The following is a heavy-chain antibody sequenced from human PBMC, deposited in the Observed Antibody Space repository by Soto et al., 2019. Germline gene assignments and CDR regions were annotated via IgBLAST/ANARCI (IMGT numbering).Heavy chain of an antibody. V-gene: IGHV1-46*01. CDR2: INPTGGST. J-gene: IGHJ6*02. D-gene: IGHD3-10*01. Sequence: QVQLVQSGAEVKKPGASVKVSCKASGYTFTSYYIHCVRQAPGQGLEWMGVINPTGGSTSYAQKFQDRVTMTRDTSTSTVYMELSSLRSEDTAVYYCVRVRGGELYDGMDVWGQGTTVTVSS. CDR3: VRVRGGELYDGMDV. CDR1: GYTFTSYY.